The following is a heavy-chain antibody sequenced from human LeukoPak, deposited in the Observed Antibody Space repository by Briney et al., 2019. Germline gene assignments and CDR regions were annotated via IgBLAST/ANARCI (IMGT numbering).Heavy chain of an antibody. Sequence: GGSLRLSCAASGFTFSNYWVHWLRQAPGKGLVWVSRINRDGSTTKYADSVKGRFTVSRDNAKNTLNLQMNSLRAEDTAVYYCARDKKSGESSEIDYWGQGTLVTVSS. CDR1: GFTFSNYW. J-gene: IGHJ4*02. CDR2: INRDGSTT. D-gene: IGHD3-10*01. V-gene: IGHV3-74*03. CDR3: ARDKKSGESSEIDY.